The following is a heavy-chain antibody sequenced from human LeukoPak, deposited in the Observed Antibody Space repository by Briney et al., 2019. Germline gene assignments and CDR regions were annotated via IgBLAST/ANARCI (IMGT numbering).Heavy chain of an antibody. D-gene: IGHD3-16*02. CDR2: MCYSGST. CDR1: GGSISSYC. CDR3: ARRRYSLVY. Sequence: SETLSLTCTVSGGSISSYCWSWIRRPPGKGLEWLGYMCYSGSTNYNPSLKSRVTMSVDYNPSLKSRVTMSGDTSKNQFSLNLSSVTAADTAVYYCARRRYSLVYWGQGTLVTVSS. V-gene: IGHV4-59*08. J-gene: IGHJ4*02.